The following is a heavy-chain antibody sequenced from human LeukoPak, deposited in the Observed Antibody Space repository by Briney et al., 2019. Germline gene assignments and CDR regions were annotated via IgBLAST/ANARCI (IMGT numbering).Heavy chain of an antibody. CDR2: IIPIFGTA. D-gene: IGHD3-3*01. CDR1: GGTFSSYA. V-gene: IGHV1-69*13. Sequence: SVKVSRKASGGTFSSYAISWVRQAPGQGLEWMGGIIPIFGTANYAQKFQGRVTITADESTSTAYMELSSLRSEDTAVYYCARGFSRRWDFWSGYYLDYWGQGTLVTVSS. J-gene: IGHJ4*02. CDR3: ARGFSRRWDFWSGYYLDY.